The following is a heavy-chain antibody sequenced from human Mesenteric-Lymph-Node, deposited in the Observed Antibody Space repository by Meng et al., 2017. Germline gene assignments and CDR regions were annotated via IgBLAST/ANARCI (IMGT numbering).Heavy chain of an antibody. CDR3: ARGRRGLIAHYYYYGMDV. Sequence: ESLKISCAASGFTFSSYSMNWVRQPPGKGLEWIGSIYYSGSTYYNPSLKSRVTISVDTSKNQFSLKLSSVTAADTAVYYCARGRRGLIAHYYYYGMDVWGQGTTVTVSS. CDR1: GFTFSSYS. J-gene: IGHJ6*02. CDR2: IYYSGST. D-gene: IGHD3-22*01. V-gene: IGHV4-39*07.